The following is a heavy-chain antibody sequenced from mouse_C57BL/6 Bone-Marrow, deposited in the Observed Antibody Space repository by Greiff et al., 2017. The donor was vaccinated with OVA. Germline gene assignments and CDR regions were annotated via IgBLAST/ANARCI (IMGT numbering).Heavy chain of an antibody. D-gene: IGHD2-4*01. V-gene: IGHV1-82*01. CDR3: ARYYYDYDGHY. CDR1: GYAFSSSW. J-gene: IGHJ2*01. CDR2: IYPGDGDT. Sequence: VQLQQSGPELVKPGASVKISCKASGYAFSSSWMNWVKQRPGKGLEWIGRIYPGDGDTNYNGKFKGKATLTADKSSSTAYMQLSSLTSEDSAVYFCARYYYDYDGHYWGQGTTLTVSS.